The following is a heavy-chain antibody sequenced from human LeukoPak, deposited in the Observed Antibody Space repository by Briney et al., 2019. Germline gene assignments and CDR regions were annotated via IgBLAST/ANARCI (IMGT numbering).Heavy chain of an antibody. CDR3: ARVGVGAENAFDI. CDR2: IYYSGST. J-gene: IGHJ3*02. D-gene: IGHD1-26*01. Sequence: PSEPLSLTCTVSGGSISSYYRSWIRQPPGKGLEWIGYIYYSGSTNYNPSLESRVTISVDTSKNQFSLKLSSVIAADTAVYYCARVGVGAENAFDIWGQGTMVTVSS. CDR1: GGSISSYY. V-gene: IGHV4-59*01.